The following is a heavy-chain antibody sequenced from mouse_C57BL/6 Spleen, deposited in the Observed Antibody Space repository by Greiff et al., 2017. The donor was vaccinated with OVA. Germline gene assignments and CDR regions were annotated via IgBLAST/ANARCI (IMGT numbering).Heavy chain of an antibody. CDR3: ARDRDDGYYFDY. J-gene: IGHJ2*01. D-gene: IGHD2-3*01. V-gene: IGHV5-4*01. Sequence: EVKLVESGGGLVKPGGSLKLSCAASGFTFSSYAMSLVRQTPEKRLEWVATISDGGSYTYYPDNVKGRFTISRDNAKNNLYLQMSHLKSEDTAMYYCARDRDDGYYFDYWGQGTTLTVSS. CDR2: ISDGGSYT. CDR1: GFTFSSYA.